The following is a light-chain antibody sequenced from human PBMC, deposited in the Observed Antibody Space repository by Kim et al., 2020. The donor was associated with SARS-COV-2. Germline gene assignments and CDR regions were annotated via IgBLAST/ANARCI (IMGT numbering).Light chain of an antibody. V-gene: IGKV3-15*01. CDR3: HQYNDWPPGDT. CDR2: DAS. CDR1: HSVSTN. Sequence: SPGERAPLSCRASHSVSTNLAWYQQKPGQAPRLLIYDASTRATDIPTRFSGSGSGTEFTLTISSLQSEDFAIYYCHQYNDWPPGDTFGQGTKLDI. J-gene: IGKJ2*01.